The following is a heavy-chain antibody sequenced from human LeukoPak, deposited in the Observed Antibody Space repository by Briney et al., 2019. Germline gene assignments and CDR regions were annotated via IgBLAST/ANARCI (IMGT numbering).Heavy chain of an antibody. CDR3: ARGRYGMDV. V-gene: IGHV1-2*02. CDR2: INPNSGGT. CDR1: GYTFTSYD. J-gene: IGHJ6*02. D-gene: IGHD2-15*01. Sequence: ASVKVSCKASGYTFTSYDINWVRQATGQGLEWMGWINPNSGGTNYAQKFQGRVTMTRDTSISTAYMELSRLRSDDTAVYYCARGRYGMDVWGQGTTVTVSS.